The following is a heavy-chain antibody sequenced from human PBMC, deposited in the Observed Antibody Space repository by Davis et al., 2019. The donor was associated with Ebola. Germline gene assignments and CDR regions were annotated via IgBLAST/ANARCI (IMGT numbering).Heavy chain of an antibody. Sequence: PGGSLRLSCAASGFPFSSYGFHWVRQAPGKGLEWLAFIRPDGNDRYYTDSVKGRFTASKDNSKNTLYLQMSSLRAEDTAVYYCAREPEVWNHYGHYFDYWGQGAPVTVSS. J-gene: IGHJ4*02. CDR2: IRPDGNDR. CDR3: AREPEVWNHYGHYFDY. CDR1: GFPFSSYG. D-gene: IGHD1-14*01. V-gene: IGHV3-30*02.